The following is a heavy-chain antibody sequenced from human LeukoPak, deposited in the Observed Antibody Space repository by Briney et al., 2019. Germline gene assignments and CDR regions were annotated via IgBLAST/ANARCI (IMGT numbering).Heavy chain of an antibody. J-gene: IGHJ5*02. CDR1: GYSISRGYY. D-gene: IGHD5-18*01. V-gene: IGHV4-38-2*02. CDR3: ARASGYSYGWNWFDP. CDR2: IHHSGST. Sequence: SETLSLTCTVSGYSISRGYYWGWIRQPPGKGLEWIGNIHHSGSTYYNPSLKSRVTISVDMSKNQFSLQLSSVTAADTAVYYCARASGYSYGWNWFDPWGQGTLVTVSS.